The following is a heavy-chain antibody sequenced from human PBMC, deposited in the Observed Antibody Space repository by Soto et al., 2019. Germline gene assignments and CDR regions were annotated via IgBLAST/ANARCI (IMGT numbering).Heavy chain of an antibody. D-gene: IGHD3-22*01. CDR3: ARFSSLNYDSSGYCFDY. CDR2: ISSSGSTI. CDR1: GFTFSSYE. Sequence: LRLSCAGSGFTFSSYEMNWVRQAPGKGLEWVSYISSSGSTIYYGDSVKGRFTISRDNAKNSLYLQMNSLRAEDTAVYYCARFSSLNYDSSGYCFDYWGQGTLATVSS. J-gene: IGHJ4*02. V-gene: IGHV3-48*03.